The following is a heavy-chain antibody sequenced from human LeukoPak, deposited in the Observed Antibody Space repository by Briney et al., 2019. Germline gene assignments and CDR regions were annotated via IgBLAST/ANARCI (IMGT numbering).Heavy chain of an antibody. CDR2: INHSGST. J-gene: IGHJ4*02. V-gene: IGHV4-34*01. CDR3: ARGDRRYGIDY. CDR1: GGSFSGYY. Sequence: PSETLSLTCTVYGGSFSGYYWSWIRQPPGKGLEWIGEINHSGSTNYNPSLKSRVTISVDTSKNQFSLKLSSATAADTAVYYCARGDRRYGIDYWGQGTLVTVSS. D-gene: IGHD5-18*01.